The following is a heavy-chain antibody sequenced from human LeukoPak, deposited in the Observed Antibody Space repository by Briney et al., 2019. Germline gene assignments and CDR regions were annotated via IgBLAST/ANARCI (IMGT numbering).Heavy chain of an antibody. J-gene: IGHJ6*03. V-gene: IGHV3-30*02. D-gene: IGHD5-12*01. CDR2: IRYDGSNK. CDR1: GFTFNSYG. Sequence: GGSLRLSCAASGFTFNSYGMHWVRQAPGKGLEWVAFIRYDGSNKYYADSVKGRFTISRDNSKNTLYPQMNSLRAEDTAVYYCARDRSGYGSGVYYFYYMDVWGKGTTVTVS. CDR3: ARDRSGYGSGVYYFYYMDV.